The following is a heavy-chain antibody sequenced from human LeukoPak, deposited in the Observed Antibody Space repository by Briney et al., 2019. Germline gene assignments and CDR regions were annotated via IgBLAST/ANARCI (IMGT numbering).Heavy chain of an antibody. D-gene: IGHD3-10*01. Sequence: GGSLRLSCAASGFTFSSYGMHWVRQAPGKGLEWVAVIWYDGSNKYYADSVKGRFTISRDNSKNTLYLQMNSLRAEDTAVYYCAKGHDYYGSGSYYNSRGQGTLVTVSS. J-gene: IGHJ4*02. CDR3: AKGHDYYGSGSYYNS. V-gene: IGHV3-33*06. CDR1: GFTFSSYG. CDR2: IWYDGSNK.